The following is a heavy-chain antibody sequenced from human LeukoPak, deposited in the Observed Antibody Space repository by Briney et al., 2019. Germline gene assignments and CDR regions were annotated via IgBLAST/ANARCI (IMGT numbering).Heavy chain of an antibody. CDR3: ARNINWFDP. Sequence: PGGSLRLSCAASGFTFSSYAMHWVRQAPGKGLEWVALISYDGSGQYYTESVKGRFTISRDNSKNTLYLQMNSLRAEDTAVYYCARNINWFDPWGQGTLVTVSS. CDR2: ISYDGSGQ. CDR1: GFTFSSYA. V-gene: IGHV3-30-3*01. J-gene: IGHJ5*02.